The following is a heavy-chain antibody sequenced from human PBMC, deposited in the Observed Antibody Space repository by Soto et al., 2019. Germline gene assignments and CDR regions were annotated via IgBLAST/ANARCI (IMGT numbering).Heavy chain of an antibody. CDR1: GYTFTSYY. Sequence: ASVKVPCKASGYTFTSYYMHWVRQAPGQGLEWMGIINPSGGSTSYAQKFQGRVTMTRDTSTSTVYMELSSLRSEDTAVYYCARELAVAGKPGGAYYYYYYGMDVWGQGTTVTVSS. D-gene: IGHD6-19*01. J-gene: IGHJ6*02. CDR2: INPSGGST. CDR3: ARELAVAGKPGGAYYYYYYGMDV. V-gene: IGHV1-46*01.